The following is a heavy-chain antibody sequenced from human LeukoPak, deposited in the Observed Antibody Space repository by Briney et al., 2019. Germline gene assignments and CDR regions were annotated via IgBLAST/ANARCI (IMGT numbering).Heavy chain of an antibody. V-gene: IGHV4-39*07. CDR1: GAAISGSPYY. D-gene: IGHD3-22*01. CDR2: IYYSGNT. Sequence: PSETLSLTCTVSGAAISGSPYYWGWIRQPPGKGLEWIGRIYYSGNTDYNPSLKSRVIISVDTSKNQFFLKLTSVTAADTAVYYCARGARRFYYYDSSGYYNAEYFQHWGQGTLVTVSS. CDR3: ARGARRFYYYDSSGYYNAEYFQH. J-gene: IGHJ1*01.